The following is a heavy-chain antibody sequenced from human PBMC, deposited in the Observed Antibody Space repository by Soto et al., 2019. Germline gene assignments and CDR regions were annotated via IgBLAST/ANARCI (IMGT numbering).Heavy chain of an antibody. V-gene: IGHV5-10-1*01. CDR3: AGKLAATPYYLFDP. Sequence: LGESLKISCKGSGYSFTSYWISWVRQMPGKGLEWMGRIDPSDSYTNYSPSFQGHVTISADKSISTAYLQWSSLKASDTAMYCCAGKLAATPYYLFDPWGQGTLVTSPQ. J-gene: IGHJ5*02. CDR2: IDPSDSYT. CDR1: GYSFTSYW. D-gene: IGHD2-15*01.